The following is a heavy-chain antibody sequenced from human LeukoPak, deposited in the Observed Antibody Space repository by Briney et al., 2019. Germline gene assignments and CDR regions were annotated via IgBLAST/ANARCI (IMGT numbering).Heavy chain of an antibody. Sequence: SETLSLTCTVSGGSINSGTYYWGWVRQPPGKGLEWIGTIYYSGNTYDNPSLKSRVTISIDTSKNQFSLKLSSVTAADTAVYYCARLPSGTFDYWGQGTLVTVSS. V-gene: IGHV4-39*01. CDR3: ARLPSGTFDY. CDR1: GGSINSGTYY. J-gene: IGHJ4*02. D-gene: IGHD6-13*01. CDR2: IYYSGNT.